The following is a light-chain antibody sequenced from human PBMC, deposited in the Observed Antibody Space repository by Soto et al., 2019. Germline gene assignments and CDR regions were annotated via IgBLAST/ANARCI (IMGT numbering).Light chain of an antibody. CDR2: GVS. Sequence: EIVLTQSPGTLSLSPGERATLSCRASQRVSSSYLAWYQQKPDQAPRLLIYGVSRRATGIPDRFSGSGSGTDFTLTISRLEPEDFAVYYCQQYGSSPWTFGQGTKMEVK. CDR3: QQYGSSPWT. V-gene: IGKV3-20*01. CDR1: QRVSSSY. J-gene: IGKJ1*01.